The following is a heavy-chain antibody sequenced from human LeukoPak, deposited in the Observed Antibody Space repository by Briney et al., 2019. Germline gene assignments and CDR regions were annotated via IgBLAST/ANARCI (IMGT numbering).Heavy chain of an antibody. D-gene: IGHD3-10*01. CDR2: TNGDGTVT. Sequence: QPGGSLRLSCAVSGFTFSNYWMHWVRQAPGRGLVWVSRTNGDGTVTFYADSVKGRYTISRDNAKNTLILLVNSLRAEDTAVYYCTPGGGRGTLVTVSS. J-gene: IGHJ4*02. CDR3: TPG. CDR1: GFTFSNYW. V-gene: IGHV3-74*01.